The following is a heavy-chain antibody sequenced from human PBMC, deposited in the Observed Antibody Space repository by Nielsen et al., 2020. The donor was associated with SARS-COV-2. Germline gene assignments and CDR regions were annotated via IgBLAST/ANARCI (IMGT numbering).Heavy chain of an antibody. CDR2: ISGSGGST. CDR3: ATTGIAVAGNDY. Sequence: GGSLRLSCAASGFTFDDYAMHWVRQAPGKGLEWVSAISGSGGSTYYADSVRGRFTISRDNSKNTLYLQMNSLRAEDTAVYYCATTGIAVAGNDYWGQGTLVTVSS. V-gene: IGHV3-23*01. J-gene: IGHJ4*02. D-gene: IGHD6-19*01. CDR1: GFTFDDYA.